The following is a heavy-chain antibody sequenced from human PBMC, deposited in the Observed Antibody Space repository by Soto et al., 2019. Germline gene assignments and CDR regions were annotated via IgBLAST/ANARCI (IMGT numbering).Heavy chain of an antibody. CDR3: ARGGTPIDY. V-gene: IGHV1-18*01. CDR2: ISAYNGNT. J-gene: IGHJ4*02. D-gene: IGHD3-16*01. Sequence: QVHLVQSGAEVKKPGASVKVSCTASGYTFTNFGISWVRQAPGQGLEWMGWISAYNGNTNYAHKFQDRVTMTTDTSTGKAYMELRSLRSVATAVYYCARGGTPIDYCGQGTLVTVSS. CDR1: GYTFTNFG.